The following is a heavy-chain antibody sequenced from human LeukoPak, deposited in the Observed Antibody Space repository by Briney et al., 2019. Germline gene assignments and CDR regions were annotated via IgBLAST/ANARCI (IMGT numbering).Heavy chain of an antibody. J-gene: IGHJ6*03. D-gene: IGHD3-10*01. CDR3: ARGRRWFGEYYMDV. Sequence: SETLSLTCTVSGGSISSYYWSWIRQPPGKGLEWIGYIYYSGSTNYNPSLKSRVTISVDTSKNQFSLKLSSVTAADTAVYYCARGRRWFGEYYMDVWGKGTTVTISS. V-gene: IGHV4-59*01. CDR1: GGSISSYY. CDR2: IYYSGST.